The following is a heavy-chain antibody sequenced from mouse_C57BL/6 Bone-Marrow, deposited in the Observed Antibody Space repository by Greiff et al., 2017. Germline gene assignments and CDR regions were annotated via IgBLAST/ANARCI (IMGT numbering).Heavy chain of an antibody. J-gene: IGHJ2*01. CDR3: AIDGYPYYFDY. Sequence: QVQLQQSGAELVRPGTSVKLSCKASGYTFTSYWMHWVKQRPGQGLEWIGVIDPSDSYTNYNQKFKGKATLTVDTSSSTAYMQLSSLTSEDSAVYYCAIDGYPYYFDYLGQGTTLTVSS. D-gene: IGHD2-3*01. CDR2: IDPSDSYT. V-gene: IGHV1-59*01. CDR1: GYTFTSYW.